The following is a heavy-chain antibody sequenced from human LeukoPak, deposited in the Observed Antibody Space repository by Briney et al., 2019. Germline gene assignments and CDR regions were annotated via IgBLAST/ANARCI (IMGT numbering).Heavy chain of an antibody. V-gene: IGHV3-20*04. Sequence: GGSLRLSCAASGFPFDDYIMSWVRQVPGKGLEWVSGIDWNGGNISYADSVKGRFTISRDNAKNSLYLQMNSLRAEDTALYYCARDPSYCGGGSCYPYFDYWGRGALVTVSS. CDR1: GFPFDDYI. D-gene: IGHD2-15*01. J-gene: IGHJ4*02. CDR3: ARDPSYCGGGSCYPYFDY. CDR2: IDWNGGNI.